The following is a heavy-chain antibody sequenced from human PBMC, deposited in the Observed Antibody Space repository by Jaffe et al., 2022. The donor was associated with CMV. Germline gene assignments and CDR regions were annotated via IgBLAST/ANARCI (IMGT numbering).Heavy chain of an antibody. Sequence: EVQLVESGGGLVQPGGSLRLSCAASGFTFSSYAMSWVRQAPGKGLEWVSGISGSGGNTYYADSVKGRFTISTDNFKNTLYLQMNSLRAEDTAVYYCAKGGDGVYCDSTSCLFESWGQGTLVTVSS. D-gene: IGHD2-2*01. J-gene: IGHJ4*02. CDR1: GFTFSSYA. CDR3: AKGGDGVYCDSTSCLFES. CDR2: ISGSGGNT. V-gene: IGHV3-23*04.